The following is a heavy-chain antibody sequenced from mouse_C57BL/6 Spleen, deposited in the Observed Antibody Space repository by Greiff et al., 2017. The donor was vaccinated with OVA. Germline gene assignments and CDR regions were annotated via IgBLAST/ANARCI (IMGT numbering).Heavy chain of an antibody. CDR1: GFTFTDYY. D-gene: IGHD2-4*01. V-gene: IGHV7-3*01. CDR3: ARYGHDYDLYYFDY. J-gene: IGHJ2*01. CDR2: IRNKANGYTT. Sequence: EVKLMESGGGLVQPGGSLSLSCAASGFTFTDYYMSWVRQPPGKALEWLGFIRNKANGYTTEYSASVKGRFTISRDNSQSILYLQMNALRAEDSATYYCARYGHDYDLYYFDYWGQGTTLTVSS.